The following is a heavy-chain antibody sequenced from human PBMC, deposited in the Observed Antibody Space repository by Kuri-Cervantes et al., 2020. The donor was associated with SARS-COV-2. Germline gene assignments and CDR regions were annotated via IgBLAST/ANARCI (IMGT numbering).Heavy chain of an antibody. CDR1: GYSISSGYY. D-gene: IGHD3-16*01. CDR3: ARITSRRGIDY. CDR2: IYHSGST. Sequence: SQTLPLTCAVSGYSISSGYYWGWIRQPPGRGLEWLGRIYHSGSTYYNPSLKSRVTISVDTSKNQFSLKLSSVTAADTAVYYCARITSRRGIDYWGQGTLVTVSS. J-gene: IGHJ4*02. V-gene: IGHV4-38-2*01.